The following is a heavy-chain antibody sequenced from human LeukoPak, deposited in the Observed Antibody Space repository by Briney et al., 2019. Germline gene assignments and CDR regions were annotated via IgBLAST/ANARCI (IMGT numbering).Heavy chain of an antibody. Sequence: GGSLRLSCAASGFTFSSDGMPWVRQPPGQGLDWVAVIWYDGSNKYYADSGKGRFNISRDNSKTTLYLQMNSLRAEDTAVYYCARTLDYGDYGIDYWGQGTLVTVSS. J-gene: IGHJ4*02. V-gene: IGHV3-33*01. CDR3: ARTLDYGDYGIDY. CDR2: IWYDGSNK. CDR1: GFTFSSDG. D-gene: IGHD4-17*01.